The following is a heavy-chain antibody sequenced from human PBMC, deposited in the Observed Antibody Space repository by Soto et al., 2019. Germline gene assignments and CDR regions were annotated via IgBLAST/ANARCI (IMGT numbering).Heavy chain of an antibody. Sequence: QVQLQQWGAGLLKPSETLSLTCAVYGGSFSGYDWSWIRQPPGKVLEWIGEINHSGSTNYNPSLKSRVTISVNTSKNQFSLKRSSVTAADTDVYYCARAKRGYSVRDDRSGYLDYWGQGTLVAVSS. V-gene: IGHV4-34*01. CDR3: ARAKRGYSVRDDRSGYLDY. CDR2: INHSGST. D-gene: IGHD3-22*01. J-gene: IGHJ4*02. CDR1: GGSFSGYD.